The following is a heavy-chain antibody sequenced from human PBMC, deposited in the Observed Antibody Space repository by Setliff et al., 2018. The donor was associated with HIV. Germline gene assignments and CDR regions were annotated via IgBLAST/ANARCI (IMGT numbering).Heavy chain of an antibody. CDR1: GFTLSDHY. J-gene: IGHJ4*02. CDR2: IKSIISGGTT. V-gene: IGHV3-15*01. Sequence: GGSLRLSCAVSGFTLSDHYMDWVRQTPGKRLEWVGRIKSIISGGTTDYAAPVKDRFTISRDDSKNTLDLQMNSLQTEDTAVYYCTTGYDADYYDSGGHYYIDYWGQGTLVTVSS. D-gene: IGHD3-22*01. CDR3: TTGYDADYYDSGGHYYIDY.